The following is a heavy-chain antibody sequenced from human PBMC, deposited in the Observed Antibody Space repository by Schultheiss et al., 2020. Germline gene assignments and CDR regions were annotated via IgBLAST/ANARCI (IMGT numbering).Heavy chain of an antibody. V-gene: IGHV3-23*01. Sequence: GGSLRLSCAASGFPFSKYAMSWVRQAPGKGLEYVATFGHDGVSTYYADSVKGRFTVSRDDSKNTLYLQMNSLRAEDTARYYCTKGQGFIVDTSQFDYWGQGTLVTVSS. CDR1: GFPFSKYA. D-gene: IGHD3-16*02. CDR3: TKGQGFIVDTSQFDY. J-gene: IGHJ4*02. CDR2: FGHDGVST.